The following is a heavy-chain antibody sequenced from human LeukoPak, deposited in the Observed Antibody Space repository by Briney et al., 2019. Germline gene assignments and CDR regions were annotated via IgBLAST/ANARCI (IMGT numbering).Heavy chain of an antibody. CDR2: ISGSGVTT. Sequence: GGSLRLSCAASGFTFSSYAMSWVRQVPGKGLEWVSSISGSGVTTHYADSVKGRFTVSRDNAKSSLYLQMNSLRAEDTAVYYCASQNNGWFNYWGQGKLVTVSS. J-gene: IGHJ4*02. V-gene: IGHV3-23*01. CDR1: GFTFSSYA. D-gene: IGHD6-19*01. CDR3: ASQNNGWFNY.